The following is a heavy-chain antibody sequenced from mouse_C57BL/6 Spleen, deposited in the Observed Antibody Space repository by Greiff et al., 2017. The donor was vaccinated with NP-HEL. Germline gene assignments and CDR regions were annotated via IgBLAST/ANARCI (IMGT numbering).Heavy chain of an antibody. CDR3: ARCDYDDYYAMDY. J-gene: IGHJ4*01. CDR2: IYPRSGNA. D-gene: IGHD2-4*01. Sequence: QVQLKQSGAELARPGASVKLSCKASGYTFTSYGISWVKQRTGQGLEWIGEIYPRSGNAYYNEKFKGKATLTADKSSSTAYMELRSLTSEDSAVYFCARCDYDDYYAMDYWGQGTSVTVSS. V-gene: IGHV1-81*01. CDR1: GYTFTSYG.